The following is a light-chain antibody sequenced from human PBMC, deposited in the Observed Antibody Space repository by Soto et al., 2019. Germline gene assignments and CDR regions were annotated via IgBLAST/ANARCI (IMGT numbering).Light chain of an antibody. V-gene: IGLV1-40*01. CDR3: AAWDDSLSGVV. CDR2: TND. CDR1: SSNIGAGHD. J-gene: IGLJ2*01. Sequence: QSVLTQPPSVSGAPGQRVTISCTGSSSNIGAGHDVHWYQQLPGTAPKLLIYTNDQRPSGVPDRFSGSKSGTSASLAISGLRSEDEADYYCAAWDDSLSGVVFGGGTKVTVL.